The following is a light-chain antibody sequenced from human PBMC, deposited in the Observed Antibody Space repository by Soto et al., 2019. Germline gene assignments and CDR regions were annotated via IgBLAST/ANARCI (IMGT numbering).Light chain of an antibody. CDR2: EVS. J-gene: IGLJ1*01. Sequence: QSVLTQPPSASGSPGQSVTISCTGTSSDVGGYNYVSWYQQHPGKAPKLMIYEVSKRPSGVPDRFSGSKSGNTASLTVSGLQAEDEADYYFRSYAGSNNFYVFGTGTKVTVL. CDR1: SSDVGGYNY. CDR3: RSYAGSNNFYV. V-gene: IGLV2-8*01.